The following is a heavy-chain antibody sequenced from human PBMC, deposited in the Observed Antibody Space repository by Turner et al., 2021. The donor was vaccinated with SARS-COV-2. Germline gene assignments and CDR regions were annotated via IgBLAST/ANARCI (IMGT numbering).Heavy chain of an antibody. CDR1: CGPISSYP. Sequence: QVQPQESGPGLVKPSETLSPPCTVSCGPISSYPCSWIRQPPGKGLEWIGYFSDSGSTNYNPSLKSRVTISVATSKNHFSLKLSSVTAADTAVDYCARSSYDFWSGYYIGGMDVWGQGTTVTVSS. CDR2: FSDSGST. J-gene: IGHJ6*02. CDR3: ARSSYDFWSGYYIGGMDV. D-gene: IGHD3-3*01. V-gene: IGHV4-59*01.